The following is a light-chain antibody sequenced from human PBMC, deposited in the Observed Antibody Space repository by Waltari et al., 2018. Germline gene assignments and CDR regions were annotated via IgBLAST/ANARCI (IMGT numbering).Light chain of an antibody. J-gene: IGLJ3*02. V-gene: IGLV4-69*01. CDR3: QTWGTGIWV. CDR2: VTSSGDY. CDR1: SEPSNYA. Sequence: QLVLTQAPSASASPGASVKLTCTLSSEPSNYAVAWHHPQPDRSPRYLMKVTSSGDYTKEDGIPYRFSGSSSGAERYLTISSLQSEDEADYYCQTWGTGIWVFGGGTKVTVL.